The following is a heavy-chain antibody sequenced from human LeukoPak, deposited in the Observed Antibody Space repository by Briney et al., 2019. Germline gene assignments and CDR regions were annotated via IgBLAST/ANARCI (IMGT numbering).Heavy chain of an antibody. CDR1: GYSFADYY. V-gene: IGHV1-2*02. CDR2: IKPKSGGT. J-gene: IGHJ5*02. D-gene: IGHD3-10*01. CDR3: ATNILVRDIINWFDP. Sequence: ASVKVSCKASGYSFADYYMHWVRQAPGQGLEWMGWIKPKSGGTRSAQKFQGRVTMTRDTSISTAYMELSSLRYDDTAVYYCATNILVRDIINWFDPWGQGTLVTVSS.